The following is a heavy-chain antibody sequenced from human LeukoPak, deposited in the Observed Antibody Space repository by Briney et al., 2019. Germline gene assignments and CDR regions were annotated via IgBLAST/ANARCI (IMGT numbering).Heavy chain of an antibody. CDR2: IYYSGST. CDR3: ARQPPYYYYGMDV. J-gene: IGHJ6*02. Sequence: SETLSLTCTASGGSISSYYWSWIRQPPGKGLEWIGYIYYSGSTNYNPSLKSRVTISVDTSKNQFSLKLSSVTAADTAVYYCARQPPYYYYGMDVWGQGTTVTVSS. CDR1: GGSISSYY. V-gene: IGHV4-59*08.